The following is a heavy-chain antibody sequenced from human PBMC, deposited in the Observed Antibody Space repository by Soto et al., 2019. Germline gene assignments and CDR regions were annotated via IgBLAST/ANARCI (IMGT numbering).Heavy chain of an antibody. D-gene: IGHD3-22*01. J-gene: IGHJ4*02. Sequence: PGGSLRLSCAASGFTFSSYGMHWVRQAPGKGLEWVAVIWYDGSNKYYADSVKGRFTISRDNSKNTLYLQMNSLRAEDTAVYYCARDRSGYQFDYWGQGTLVTVSS. CDR3: ARDRSGYQFDY. V-gene: IGHV3-33*01. CDR1: GFTFSSYG. CDR2: IWYDGSNK.